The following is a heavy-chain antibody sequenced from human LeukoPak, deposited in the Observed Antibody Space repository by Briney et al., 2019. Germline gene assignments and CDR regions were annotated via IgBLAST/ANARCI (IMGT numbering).Heavy chain of an antibody. Sequence: PSETLSLTCTVSGGSISSHYWSWIRQPPGKGLEWIGYIYYSGSTNYNPSLKSRVTISVDTSKNQFSLKLSSVTAADTAVYYCARANRGYYDSSGYSPWFDPWAREPWSPSPQ. J-gene: IGHJ5*02. CDR2: IYYSGST. CDR3: ARANRGYYDSSGYSPWFDP. V-gene: IGHV4-59*11. D-gene: IGHD3-22*01. CDR1: GGSISSHY.